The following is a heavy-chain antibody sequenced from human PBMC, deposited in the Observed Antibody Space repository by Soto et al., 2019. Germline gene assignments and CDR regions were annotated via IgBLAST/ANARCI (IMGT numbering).Heavy chain of an antibody. CDR2: IIPIFGTA. J-gene: IGHJ3*02. D-gene: IGHD3-22*01. CDR3: ATGYYDSSGLWSAFDI. Sequence: QVQLVQSGAEVKKPGSSVKVSCKASGGTFSSYAISWVRQAPGQGLEWMGGIIPIFGTANYAQKFQGRVTITADESTSTAYMELSSLRSEDTAVYYCATGYYDSSGLWSAFDIWGQGTMVTVSS. CDR1: GGTFSSYA. V-gene: IGHV1-69*01.